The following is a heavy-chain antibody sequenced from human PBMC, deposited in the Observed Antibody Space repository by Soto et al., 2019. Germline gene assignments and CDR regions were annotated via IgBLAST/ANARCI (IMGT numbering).Heavy chain of an antibody. CDR1: GFTFSSYG. CDR2: IWDDGSNK. J-gene: IGHJ4*02. V-gene: IGHV3-33*01. Sequence: QVQLVESGGGVVQPGRSLRLSCAASGFTFSSYGMHWVRQAPGKGLEWVAVIWDDGSNKYYADFVKRRFTISRENSKNTLYLQKNNLRAEDTDVYYCVIDYLVIPHRVIDYWGQGTLGTVSS. CDR3: VIDYLVIPHRVIDY. D-gene: IGHD2-15*01.